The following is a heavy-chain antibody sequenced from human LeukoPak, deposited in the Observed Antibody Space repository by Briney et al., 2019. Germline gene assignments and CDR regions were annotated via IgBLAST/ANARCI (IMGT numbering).Heavy chain of an antibody. Sequence: GASVKVSCKASGYTFTSYAMHWVRQAPGQRLERMGWINAGNGNTKYSQEFQGRVTITRDTSASTAYMELSSLRSEDMAVYYCARGTKVRFLEWLRRTMGDYDYWGQGTLVTVSS. CDR3: ARGTKVRFLEWLRRTMGDYDY. J-gene: IGHJ4*02. V-gene: IGHV1-3*03. D-gene: IGHD3-3*01. CDR1: GYTFTSYA. CDR2: INAGNGNT.